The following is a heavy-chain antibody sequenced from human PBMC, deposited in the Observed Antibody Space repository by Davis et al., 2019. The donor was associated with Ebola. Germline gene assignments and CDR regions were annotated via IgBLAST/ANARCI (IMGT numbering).Heavy chain of an antibody. CDR3: ARLASP. Sequence: SETLSLTCTVSGASISRTTNYYWGWIRQSPGKGLEWIGSIFYSGSTYYNPSLKSRVTITVDTSQNQFSLKLSSVTAADTAVYYCARLASPWGQGTLVTVSS. CDR1: GASISRTTNYY. CDR2: IFYSGST. J-gene: IGHJ5*02. V-gene: IGHV4-39*01.